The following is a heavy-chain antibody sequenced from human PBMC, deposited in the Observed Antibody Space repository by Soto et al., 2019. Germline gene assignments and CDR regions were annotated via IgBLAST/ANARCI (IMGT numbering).Heavy chain of an antibody. CDR3: AKAFSWYDY. V-gene: IGHV3-48*01. J-gene: IGHJ4*02. Sequence: PGGSLRLSCAASGFTFSSYSMNWVRQAPGKGLEWVSYISSSSSTIYYADSVKGRFTISRDNSKNTLYLQMSSLRAEDTAVYYCAKAFSWYDYWGQGTLVTVSS. CDR1: GFTFSSYS. D-gene: IGHD6-13*01. CDR2: ISSSSSTI.